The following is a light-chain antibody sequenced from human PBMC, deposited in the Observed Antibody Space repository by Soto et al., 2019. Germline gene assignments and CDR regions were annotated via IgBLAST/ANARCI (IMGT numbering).Light chain of an antibody. Sequence: QSALTQPASVSGSPGQSITISCTGSNDDVGAYNYVSWYQHHPGKAPRLIIYEVNNQPSGISHRFSGSKSGNTASLTISGLQADEEADYYCASYTVTNTRVFRGGTKVTVL. J-gene: IGLJ3*02. CDR1: NDDVGAYNY. V-gene: IGLV2-14*01. CDR2: EVN. CDR3: ASYTVTNTRV.